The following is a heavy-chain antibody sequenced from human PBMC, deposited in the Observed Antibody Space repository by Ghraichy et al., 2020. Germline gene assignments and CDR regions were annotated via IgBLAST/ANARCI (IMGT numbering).Heavy chain of an antibody. CDR1: GFTFNMYG. D-gene: IGHD2-21*02. J-gene: IGHJ2*01. Sequence: GGSLRLSCVASGFTFNMYGMTWVRQAPGKGLEWVANINDNGSEKYYLDSVKGRFTISRDSAKNSLFLQMTSLSDDDTAVYYCAREKWTARRYLDLWGPGTLVTVSS. CDR2: INDNGSEK. CDR3: AREKWTARRYLDL. V-gene: IGHV3-7*01.